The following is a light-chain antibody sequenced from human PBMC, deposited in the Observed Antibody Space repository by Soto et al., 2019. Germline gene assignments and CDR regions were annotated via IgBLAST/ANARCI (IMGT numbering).Light chain of an antibody. J-gene: IGKJ1*01. Sequence: AIRMTQSPSSFPASTGDRVTITCRASQGISSYLAWYQQKPGKAPKLLIYAASTLQSGVPSRFSGSGSGTDFTLTISCLQSEDFATYYCQQYYSYPRKFGQGTKV. CDR3: QQYYSYPRK. CDR2: AAS. CDR1: QGISSY. V-gene: IGKV1-8*01.